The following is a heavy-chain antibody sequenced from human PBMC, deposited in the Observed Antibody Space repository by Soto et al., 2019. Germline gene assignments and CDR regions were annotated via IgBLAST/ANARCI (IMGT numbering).Heavy chain of an antibody. CDR2: ISAYNGNT. D-gene: IGHD2-2*01. J-gene: IGHJ6*03. V-gene: IGHV1-18*01. Sequence: GASVKVSCKASGYTFTSNGISWVRQAPGQGLEWMAWISAYNGNTNYAQKFQDRVTMTTDTSTSTAFMELRSLRSDDTAVYYCARDTDIVVVPAATKHYYYYMDVWGKGTTVTVSS. CDR3: ARDTDIVVVPAATKHYYYYMDV. CDR1: GYTFTSNG.